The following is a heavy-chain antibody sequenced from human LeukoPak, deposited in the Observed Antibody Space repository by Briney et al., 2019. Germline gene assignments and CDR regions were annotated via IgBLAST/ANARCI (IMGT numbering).Heavy chain of an antibody. V-gene: IGHV3-21*01. CDR2: ISSSSSYI. D-gene: IGHD5-24*01. J-gene: IGHJ6*02. CDR3: AGMAYYYGMDV. Sequence: GGSLRLSCAASGFTFSSYGMSWVRQAPGKGLEWVSSISSSSSYIYYADSVKGRFTISRDNAKNSLYLQMNSLRAEDTAVYYCAGMAYYYGMDVWGQGTTVTVSS. CDR1: GFTFSSYG.